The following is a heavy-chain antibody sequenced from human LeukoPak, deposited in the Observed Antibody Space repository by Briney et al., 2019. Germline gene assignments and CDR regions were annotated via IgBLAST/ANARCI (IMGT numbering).Heavy chain of an antibody. D-gene: IGHD5-18*01. CDR1: GYSFPNYW. Sequence: GESLKISYKGSGYSFPNYWIGWVRQMPGKGLEWIGIVYPATSDTTYSPSFQGQVTISADKFSSTAYLQWSSLKASDTAIYYCARPKTLGGYNYEFEFWGQGTLVTVSS. CDR3: ARPKTLGGYNYEFEF. V-gene: IGHV5-51*01. CDR2: VYPATSDT. J-gene: IGHJ4*02.